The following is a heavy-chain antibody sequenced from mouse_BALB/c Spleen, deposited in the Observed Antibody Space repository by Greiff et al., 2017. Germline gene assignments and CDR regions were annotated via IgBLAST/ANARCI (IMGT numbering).Heavy chain of an antibody. J-gene: IGHJ2*01. CDR3: ARDYYGYYDY. CDR1: GYAFSSSW. CDR2: IYPGDGDT. Sequence: QVQLQQSGPELVKPGASVKISCKASGYAFSSSWMNWVKQRPGQGLEWIGRIYPGDGDTNYNGKFKGKATLTADKSSSTAYMQLSSLTSVDSAVYFCARDYYGYYDYWGQGTTLTVSS. V-gene: IGHV1-82*01. D-gene: IGHD1-1*01.